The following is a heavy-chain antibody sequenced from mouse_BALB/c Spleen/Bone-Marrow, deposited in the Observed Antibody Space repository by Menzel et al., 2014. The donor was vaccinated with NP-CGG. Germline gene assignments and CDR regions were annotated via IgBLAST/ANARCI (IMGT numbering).Heavy chain of an antibody. CDR2: INPSSGYT. V-gene: IGHV1-4*01. CDR3: ARESYGNWFAY. D-gene: IGHD2-1*01. Sequence: QVQLQQSGAELARPRASVRMSCKASGYTFTSYTMHWVKQRPGQGLEWIGYINPSSGYTNYNQKFKDKATLTADKSSSTAYMQLSSLTSEDSAVYYCARESYGNWFAYWGQGTLVTVSA. CDR1: GYTFTSYT. J-gene: IGHJ3*01.